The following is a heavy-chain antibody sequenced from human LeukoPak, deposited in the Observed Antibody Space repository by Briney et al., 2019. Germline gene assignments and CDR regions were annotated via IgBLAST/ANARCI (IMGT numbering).Heavy chain of an antibody. J-gene: IGHJ6*04. CDR2: IWYDGSNK. V-gene: IGHV3-33*01. Sequence: PGGSLRLSCAASGFTFSSYGMRWVRQAPGKGLEWVAVIWYDGSNKYYADSVKGRFTISRDNSKNTLYLQMNSLRAEDTAVYYCARGGREYYYGSGSYDVWGKGTTVTVSS. CDR1: GFTFSSYG. CDR3: ARGGREYYYGSGSYDV. D-gene: IGHD3-10*01.